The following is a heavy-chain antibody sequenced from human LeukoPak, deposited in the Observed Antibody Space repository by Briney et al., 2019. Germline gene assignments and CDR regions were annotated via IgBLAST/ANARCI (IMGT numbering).Heavy chain of an antibody. J-gene: IGHJ3*02. Sequence: GGSLRLSRAASGFTFSSYGMHWVRQAPGKGLEWVAVISYDGSNKYYADSVKGRFTISRDNSKNTLYLQMNSLRAEDTAVYYCAKWGSDNAFDIWGQGTMVTVSS. CDR1: GFTFSSYG. CDR2: ISYDGSNK. D-gene: IGHD3-16*01. V-gene: IGHV3-30*18. CDR3: AKWGSDNAFDI.